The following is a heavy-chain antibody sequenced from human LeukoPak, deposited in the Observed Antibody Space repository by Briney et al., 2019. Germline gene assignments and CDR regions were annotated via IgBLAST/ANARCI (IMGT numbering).Heavy chain of an antibody. Sequence: PSETLSLTCAVSGYSISSGYYWGWIRQPPGKGLEWIGSIYHSGSTYYNPSLKSRVTISVDTSKNQFSLKLSSVTAADTAVYYCAGEGYDILTGYYTPRGYYYYYMDVWGKGTTVTVSS. CDR3: AGEGYDILTGYYTPRGYYYYYMDV. CDR2: IYHSGST. CDR1: GYSISSGYY. D-gene: IGHD3-9*01. V-gene: IGHV4-38-2*02. J-gene: IGHJ6*03.